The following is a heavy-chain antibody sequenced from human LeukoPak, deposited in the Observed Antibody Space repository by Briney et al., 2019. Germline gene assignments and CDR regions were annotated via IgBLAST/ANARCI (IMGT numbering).Heavy chain of an antibody. V-gene: IGHV3-48*04. J-gene: IGHJ4*02. CDR2: ISSGGTII. CDR1: GITFSDYS. Sequence: GGSLRLSCAASGITFSDYSMNWVGQAPGKGLEGVSFISSGGTIIYYTDSVKGRFTISRDNAKNSLYLQMNSLRAEDTAVYYCARESYSARFDYWGQGTLVTVSS. CDR3: ARESYSARFDY. D-gene: IGHD2-21*01.